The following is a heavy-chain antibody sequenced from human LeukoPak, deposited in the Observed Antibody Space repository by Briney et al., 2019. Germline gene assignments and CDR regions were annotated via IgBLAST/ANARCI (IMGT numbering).Heavy chain of an antibody. J-gene: IGHJ4*02. CDR2: IGTAGDT. V-gene: IGHV3-13*01. CDR1: GFTFSSYD. Sequence: GGSLRLSCAASGFTFSSYDMHWVRQATGKGLEWVSAIGTAGDTYYPGSVKGRFTISRENAKNSLYLQMNSLRAEDTAVYYCARGFSGSPPFDYWGQGTLVTVSS. CDR3: ARGFSGSPPFDY. D-gene: IGHD1-26*01.